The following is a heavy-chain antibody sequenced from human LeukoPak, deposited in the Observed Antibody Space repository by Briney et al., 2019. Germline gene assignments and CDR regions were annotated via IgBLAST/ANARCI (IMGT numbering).Heavy chain of an antibody. CDR1: GFIFRDYV. D-gene: IGHD4-17*01. V-gene: IGHV3-23*05. J-gene: IGHJ1*01. CDR3: ARVDYGDSQYFQH. Sequence: GGSLRLSCTASGFIFRDYVMSWVRQAPGKGPEWVAAIWRTGDWTHYVDSVKGRFTISRDNSKNTLYLQMNRLRVADTAVYYCARVDYGDSQYFQHWGQGTLVTVSS. CDR2: IWRTGDWT.